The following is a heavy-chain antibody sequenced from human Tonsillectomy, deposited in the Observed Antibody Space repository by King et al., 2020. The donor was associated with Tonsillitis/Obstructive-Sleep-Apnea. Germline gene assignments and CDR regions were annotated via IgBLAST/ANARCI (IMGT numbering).Heavy chain of an antibody. D-gene: IGHD2-15*01. CDR1: GFTFSTYT. V-gene: IGHV3-23*04. CDR2: IDGSGRST. CDR3: AKDFGRVSLGRSY. Sequence: VQLVESGGDLVQPGGSLRLSCAASGFTFSTYTMSWVRQAPGKGLEGVSTIDGSGRSTYYADLVKGRFTISRDNSKNTLYLQMNSLRVADTAVYYCAKDFGRVSLGRSYWGQGTLVTVSA. J-gene: IGHJ4*02.